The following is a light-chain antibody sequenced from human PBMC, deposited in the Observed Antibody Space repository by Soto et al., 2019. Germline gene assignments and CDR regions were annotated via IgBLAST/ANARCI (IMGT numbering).Light chain of an antibody. Sequence: DIQMTQSPSSLSASVGDRVTITCRASQSISTYLNWYQQNPGKAPKLLIYAASSLQSGVPSKFSGSGSGTDFTLIISSLQPEDFATYSCQQSYSTPRTFGQGTKVEMK. V-gene: IGKV1-39*01. CDR3: QQSYSTPRT. CDR2: AAS. J-gene: IGKJ1*01. CDR1: QSISTY.